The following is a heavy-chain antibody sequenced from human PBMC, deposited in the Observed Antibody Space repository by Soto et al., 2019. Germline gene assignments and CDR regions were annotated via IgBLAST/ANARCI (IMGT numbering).Heavy chain of an antibody. CDR3: AGGMAGLDV. J-gene: IGHJ6*02. Sequence: EVQLVESGGGLVQPGGSLRLSCAASGLSFNMYWMHWVRQVPGKGLVWLARINSDGSHTIYVDSVKGRFTISRDNDKDTVFLQMDSLRDEDTGVYDCAGGMAGLDVWGQGTTVTVSS. CDR2: INSDGSHT. CDR1: GLSFNMYW. V-gene: IGHV3-74*01.